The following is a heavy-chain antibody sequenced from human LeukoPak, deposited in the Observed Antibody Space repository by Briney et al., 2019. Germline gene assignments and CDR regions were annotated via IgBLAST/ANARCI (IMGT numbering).Heavy chain of an antibody. J-gene: IGHJ4*02. CDR3: AKASLPVAHYYFDY. CDR2: ISYDGSNK. D-gene: IGHD6-19*01. CDR1: GFTFSSYG. Sequence: QTGGSLRLSCAASGFTFSSYGMPWVRQAPGKGLEWVAVISYDGSNKYYADSVKGRFTISRDNSKNTLYLQMNSLRAEDTAVYYCAKASLPVAHYYFDYWGQGTLVTVSS. V-gene: IGHV3-30*18.